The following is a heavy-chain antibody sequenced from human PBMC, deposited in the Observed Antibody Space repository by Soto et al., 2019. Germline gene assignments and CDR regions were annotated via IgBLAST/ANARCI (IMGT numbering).Heavy chain of an antibody. CDR2: ISAYNGNT. D-gene: IGHD4-17*01. CDR3: AGGQSYGDYGDHYYFDY. CDR1: GYTFTSYG. J-gene: IGHJ4*02. V-gene: IGHV1-18*01. Sequence: GASVKVSCKASGYTFTSYGISWVRQAPGQGLEWMGWISAYNGNTNYAQKLQGRVTMTTDTSTSTAYMELRSLRSDDTAVYYCAGGQSYGDYGDHYYFDYWGQGTLVTVSS.